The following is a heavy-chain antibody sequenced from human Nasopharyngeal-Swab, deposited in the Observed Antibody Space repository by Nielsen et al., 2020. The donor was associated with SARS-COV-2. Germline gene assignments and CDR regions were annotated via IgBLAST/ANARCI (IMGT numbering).Heavy chain of an antibody. V-gene: IGHV4-59*01. D-gene: IGHD1-26*01. CDR2: IYYSGST. J-gene: IGHJ6*02. CDR3: ARGRELFNYYYYGMDV. CDR1: GGSISSYY. Sequence: SETLSLTFTVPGGSISSYYWSWIRQPPGKGLEWIGYIYYSGSTNYNPSLKSRVTISVDTSKNQFSLKLSSVTAADTAVYYCARGRELFNYYYYGMDVWGQGTTVTVSS.